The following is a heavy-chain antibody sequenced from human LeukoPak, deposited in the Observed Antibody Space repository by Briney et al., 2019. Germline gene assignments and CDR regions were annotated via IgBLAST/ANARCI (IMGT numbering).Heavy chain of an antibody. CDR3: AKEVGAVAGDYFDY. Sequence: GGSLRLSCAASGFTVSSYWMSWVRQAPGKGLEWVANIKQDRSEKYYVDSVKGRFTISRDNAKNSLYLQMNSLRAEDTAVYYCAKEVGAVAGDYFDYWGQGTLVTVSS. V-gene: IGHV3-7*01. J-gene: IGHJ4*02. D-gene: IGHD6-19*01. CDR2: IKQDRSEK. CDR1: GFTVSSYW.